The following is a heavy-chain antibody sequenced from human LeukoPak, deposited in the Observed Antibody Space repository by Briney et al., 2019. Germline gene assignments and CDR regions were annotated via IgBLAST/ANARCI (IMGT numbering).Heavy chain of an antibody. CDR2: ISACNGNT. CDR3: ARAGGYSYGYYYYYGMDV. CDR1: GYTFTSYG. Sequence: GASVKVSCKASGYTFTSYGISWVRQAPGQGLEWMGWISACNGNTNYAQKLQGRVTMTTDTSTSTAYMELRSLRSDDTAVYYCARAGGYSYGYYYYYGMDVWGQGTTVAVSS. V-gene: IGHV1-18*01. J-gene: IGHJ6*02. D-gene: IGHD5-18*01.